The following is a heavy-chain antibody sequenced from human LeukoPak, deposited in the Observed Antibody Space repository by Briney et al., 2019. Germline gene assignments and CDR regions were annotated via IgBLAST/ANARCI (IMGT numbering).Heavy chain of an antibody. CDR1: GFIFSNSA. Sequence: GGPLRLSCAASGFIFSNSAMNWVRQAPGKGLEWVSSINNDGRYIYYAGSVKGRFTISRDNAKNSLYLRLNSLRVEDTAVYYCARDPTHYLRYGYFDYWGQGTLVTVSS. J-gene: IGHJ4*02. V-gene: IGHV3-21*01. CDR3: ARDPTHYLRYGYFDY. CDR2: INNDGRYI. D-gene: IGHD3-9*01.